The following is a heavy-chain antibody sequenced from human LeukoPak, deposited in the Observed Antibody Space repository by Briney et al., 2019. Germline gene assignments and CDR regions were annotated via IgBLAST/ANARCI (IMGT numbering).Heavy chain of an antibody. Sequence: ASVKVSCTASGGTFSSYAISWVRQAPGQGLEWMGGIIPIFATANYAQKFQGRVTITADESTSTAYLELSSLRSEDTAVYYCARGPITTRSHFDYWGQGTLVTVSS. D-gene: IGHD3-22*01. V-gene: IGHV1-69*13. CDR2: IIPIFATA. J-gene: IGHJ4*02. CDR1: GGTFSSYA. CDR3: ARGPITTRSHFDY.